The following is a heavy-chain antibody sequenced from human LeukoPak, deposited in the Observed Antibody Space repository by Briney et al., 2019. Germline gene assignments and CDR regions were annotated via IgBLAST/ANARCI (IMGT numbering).Heavy chain of an antibody. CDR2: IYISGST. D-gene: IGHD5-12*01. CDR1: GGSISSYY. Sequence: PSETLSLTCTVSGGSISSYYWNWIRQPAGKGLEWIGLIYISGSTNYNPSLKSRVTMSVDTSKNQFSLKVTSVTAADTAVYYCARDGASGVDIVAHTFDYWGQGTLVTVSS. V-gene: IGHV4-4*07. J-gene: IGHJ4*02. CDR3: ARDGASGVDIVAHTFDY.